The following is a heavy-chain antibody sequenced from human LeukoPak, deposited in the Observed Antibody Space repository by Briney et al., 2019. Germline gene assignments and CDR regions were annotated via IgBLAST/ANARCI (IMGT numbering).Heavy chain of an antibody. CDR2: IYYSGST. J-gene: IGHJ6*03. Sequence: PSETLSLTCTVSGGSISGYYWSWIRQPPGKGLEWIGYIYYSGSTNYNPSLKSRVTISVDTSKNQFSLKLSSVTAADTAVYYCARLWYSSFEYYMDVWGKGTTVTVSS. D-gene: IGHD6-13*01. CDR3: ARLWYSSFEYYMDV. CDR1: GGSISGYY. V-gene: IGHV4-59*01.